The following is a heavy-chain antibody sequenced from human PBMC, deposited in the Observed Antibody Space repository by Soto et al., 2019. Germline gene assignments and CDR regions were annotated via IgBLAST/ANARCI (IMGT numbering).Heavy chain of an antibody. CDR3: ARDPQVTGRPGVDYFDL. J-gene: IGHJ4*02. V-gene: IGHV3-66*01. Sequence: EVQLVESGGGLVQPGGSLRLSCAASGFTVSSNYMSWVRQAPGKGLEWVSVVYSGDNTYYADSVKGRFTISRDNSKNTLYLQMNSLRAEDTAVYYCARDPQVTGRPGVDYFDLWGQGTLVTVSS. D-gene: IGHD1-20*01. CDR1: GFTVSSNY. CDR2: VYSGDNT.